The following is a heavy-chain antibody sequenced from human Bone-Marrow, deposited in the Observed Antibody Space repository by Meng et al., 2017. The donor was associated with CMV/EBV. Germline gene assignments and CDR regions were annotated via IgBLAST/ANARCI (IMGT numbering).Heavy chain of an antibody. D-gene: IGHD2-2*01. J-gene: IGHJ4*02. CDR2: ISVYHNKA. CDR1: GYSFINNG. V-gene: IGHV1-18*01. Sequence: ASVKVSCKASGYSFINNGISWVRQAPGQGLEWMCWISVYHNKAYYAQEFQGRVTLTTDTSTSTAYMELRSLTSDDTAVYYCASLVVPAARGGDYWGQGTLVTVSS. CDR3: ASLVVPAARGGDY.